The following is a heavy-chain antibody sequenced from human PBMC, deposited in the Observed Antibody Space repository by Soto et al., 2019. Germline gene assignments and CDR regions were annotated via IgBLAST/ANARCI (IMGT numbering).Heavy chain of an antibody. CDR3: AKDFLVPVVAATSPNYYGMDV. D-gene: IGHD2-15*01. Sequence: LILTCAASGFTFSSYAMSWVRQAPGKGLEWVSAISGSGGSTYYADSVKGRFTISRDNSKNTLYLQMNSLRAEDTAVYYCAKDFLVPVVAATSPNYYGMDVWGQGTTVTVS. CDR2: ISGSGGST. V-gene: IGHV3-23*01. CDR1: GFTFSSYA. J-gene: IGHJ6*02.